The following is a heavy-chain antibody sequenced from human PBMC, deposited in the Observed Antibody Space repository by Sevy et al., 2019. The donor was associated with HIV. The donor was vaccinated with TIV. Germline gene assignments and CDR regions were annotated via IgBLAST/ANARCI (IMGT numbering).Heavy chain of an antibody. V-gene: IGHV4-39*01. D-gene: IGHD5-18*01. Sequence: TLSLTCTVSGGSISSSSYYWGWVRQPPGKGLEWIGSIYYSGSTYYNPSPNSRVTISVDTSKNQFSLKLSSVTAAETAVYYCARQRLFHPHTAMGDYWGQGTLVTVSS. CDR2: IYYSGST. CDR3: ARQRLFHPHTAMGDY. J-gene: IGHJ4*02. CDR1: GGSISSSSYY.